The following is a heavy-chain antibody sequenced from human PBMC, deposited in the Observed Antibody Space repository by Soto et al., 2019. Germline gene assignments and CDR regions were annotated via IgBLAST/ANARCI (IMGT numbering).Heavy chain of an antibody. D-gene: IGHD1-20*01. CDR3: AREQYNWKL. J-gene: IGHJ4*02. CDR1: GVSITPYY. Sequence: QVQLQESGPGLVKPSETLSLTCTVSGVSITPYYWIWIRHPPGKGLEWIGYVYHTGNTYYNPSLKSRVTMSLDTSKNQVSLRLKSVTAADTAVYYCAREQYNWKLWGQGTMVTVSS. V-gene: IGHV4-59*01. CDR2: VYHTGNT.